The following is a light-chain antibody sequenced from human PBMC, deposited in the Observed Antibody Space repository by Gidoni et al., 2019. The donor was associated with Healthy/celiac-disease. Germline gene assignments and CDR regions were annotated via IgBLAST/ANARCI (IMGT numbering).Light chain of an antibody. J-gene: IGKJ4*01. CDR3: QQRSNWPRAT. V-gene: IGKV3-11*01. CDR2: DAS. Sequence: EIVLTQSPATLALSPGERATLPCRASQSVSSYLAWYQPKPGQAPRLLIYDASNRATGIPARFSGSGSGTDFTLTISSLEPEDFAVYYCQQRSNWPRATFGGGTKVEIK. CDR1: QSVSSY.